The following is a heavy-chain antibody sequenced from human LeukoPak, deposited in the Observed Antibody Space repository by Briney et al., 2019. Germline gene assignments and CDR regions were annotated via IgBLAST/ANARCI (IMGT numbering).Heavy chain of an antibody. CDR3: AGMTTDDAFDI. D-gene: IGHD1-14*01. V-gene: IGHV1-8*01. CDR1: GYTFTSYD. CDR2: MNPNSGNT. J-gene: IGHJ3*02. Sequence: GASVTVSCKASGYTFTSYDINWVRQAPGQGLEWMGWMNPNSGNTGYAQKFRGGVTMSRNTSISTAYMELSSLRSEDTAVYYCAGMTTDDAFDIWGQGTMVTVSS.